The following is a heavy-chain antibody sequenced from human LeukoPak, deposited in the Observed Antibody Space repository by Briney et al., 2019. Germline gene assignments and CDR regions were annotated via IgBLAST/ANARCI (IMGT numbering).Heavy chain of an antibody. Sequence: GASVKVSCKASGGTFTSYAISWVRQAPGQWLEWMGGIIPILGTANYAQKFQGRVTITTDESTSTAYMELSSLRSEDTAVYYCATANPYCSSTSCPPSEFDYWGQGTLVTVSS. CDR3: ATANPYCSSTSCPPSEFDY. CDR2: IIPILGTA. D-gene: IGHD2-2*01. J-gene: IGHJ4*02. CDR1: GGTFTSYA. V-gene: IGHV1-69*05.